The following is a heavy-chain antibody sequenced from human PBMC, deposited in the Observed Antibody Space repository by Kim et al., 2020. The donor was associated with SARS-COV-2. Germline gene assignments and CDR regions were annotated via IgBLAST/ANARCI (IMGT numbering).Heavy chain of an antibody. J-gene: IGHJ5*02. D-gene: IGHD6-13*01. CDR2: INHSGST. CDR1: GGSFSGYY. V-gene: IGHV4-34*01. CDR3: ARGLIEQQLVLGWFDP. Sequence: SETLSLTCAVYGGSFSGYYWSWIRQPPGKGLEWIGEINHSGSTNYNPSLKSRVTISVDTSKNQFSLKLSSVTAADTAVYYCARGLIEQQLVLGWFDPWGQGTLVTVSS.